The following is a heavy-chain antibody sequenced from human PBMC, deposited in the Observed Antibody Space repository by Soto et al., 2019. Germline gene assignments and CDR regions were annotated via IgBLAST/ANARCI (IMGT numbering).Heavy chain of an antibody. CDR2: ISYDGSNK. V-gene: IGHV3-30-3*01. J-gene: IGHJ4*02. CDR1: GFTFSSYA. CDR3: ARDKWNTIFGVVTPLFDY. D-gene: IGHD3-3*01. Sequence: GGSLRLSCAASGFTFSSYAMHWVRQAPGKGLEWVAVISYDGSNKYYADSVKGRFTISRDNSKNTLYLQMNSLRAEDTAVYYCARDKWNTIFGVVTPLFDYWGQGTLVTVSS.